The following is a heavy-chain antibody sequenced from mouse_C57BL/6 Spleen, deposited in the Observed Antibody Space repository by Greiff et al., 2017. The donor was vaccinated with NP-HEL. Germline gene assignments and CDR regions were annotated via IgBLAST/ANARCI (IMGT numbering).Heavy chain of an antibody. J-gene: IGHJ2*01. Sequence: LQQSGAELVRPGASVKMSCKASGYTFTSYNMHWVKHTPRQGLEWIGAIYPGNGDTSYNQKFKGKATLTVDKSSSTAYMQLSSLTSEDSAVYFCARGIPGDYWGQGTTLTVSS. V-gene: IGHV1-12*01. CDR2: IYPGNGDT. CDR1: GYTFTSYN. CDR3: ARGIPGDY.